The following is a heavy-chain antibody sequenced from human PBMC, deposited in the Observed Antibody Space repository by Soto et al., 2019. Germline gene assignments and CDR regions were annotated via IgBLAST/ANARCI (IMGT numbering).Heavy chain of an antibody. CDR1: GFTFKDYY. CDR2: ISSRDRA. CDR3: AREMATSGWFQNYYYLGMDV. D-gene: IGHD6-19*01. V-gene: IGHV3-11*01. Sequence: PGGSLRLSCAASGFTFKDYYMSWIRQAPGRGLEWIAYISSRDRAMYADSVQGRFIISRDNANSSLFLQMNSLRADDTAVCYCAREMATSGWFQNYYYLGMDVWGQGTTVTVSS. J-gene: IGHJ6*02.